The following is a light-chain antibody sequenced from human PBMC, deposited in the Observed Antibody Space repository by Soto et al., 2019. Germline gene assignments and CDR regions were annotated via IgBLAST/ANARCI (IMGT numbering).Light chain of an antibody. Sequence: IQLTQSPSSLSASVGDRVTITCRASEGIVNYLAWYQQQPGKAPKLLIYGASTLQSGVPSRFTGSGSGTEFTLTIDSLQPEDFATYHCQQLFRYPLAFGQGTRLEMK. J-gene: IGKJ5*01. V-gene: IGKV1-9*01. CDR3: QQLFRYPLA. CDR1: EGIVNY. CDR2: GAS.